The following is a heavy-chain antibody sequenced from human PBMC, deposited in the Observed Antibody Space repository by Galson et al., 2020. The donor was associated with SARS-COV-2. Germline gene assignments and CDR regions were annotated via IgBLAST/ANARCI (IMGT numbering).Heavy chain of an antibody. Sequence: GESLKISCAASGFTFSSYEMNWVRQAPGKGLEWVSYISSSGSTIYYADSVKGRFTISRDNAKNLLYLQMNSLRAEDTAVYYCARARAVLRFLEWLPDFDYWGQGTLVTVSS. J-gene: IGHJ4*02. V-gene: IGHV3-48*03. CDR1: GFTFSSYE. D-gene: IGHD3-3*01. CDR2: ISSSGSTI. CDR3: ARARAVLRFLEWLPDFDY.